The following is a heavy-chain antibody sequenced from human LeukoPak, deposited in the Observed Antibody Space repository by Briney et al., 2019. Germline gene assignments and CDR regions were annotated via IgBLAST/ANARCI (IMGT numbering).Heavy chain of an antibody. CDR2: IIPIFGTA. V-gene: IGHV1-69*05. CDR1: GGTFSSYA. J-gene: IGHJ4*02. CDR3: ARDRRACSSTSCYSETLGY. Sequence: SVKVSCKASGGTFSSYAISWVRQAPGQGLEWMGGIIPIFGTANYAQKFQGRVTITTDESTSTAYTELSSLRSEDTAVYYCARDRRACSSTSCYSETLGYWGQGTLVTVSS. D-gene: IGHD2-2*02.